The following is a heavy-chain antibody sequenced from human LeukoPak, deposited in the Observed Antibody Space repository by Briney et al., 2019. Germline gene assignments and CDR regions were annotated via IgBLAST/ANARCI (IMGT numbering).Heavy chain of an antibody. CDR1: GFTFSSYW. V-gene: IGHV3-74*01. J-gene: IGHJ3*02. Sequence: GGSLRLSCAASGFTFSSYWMHWVRQAPGKGLVWVSRINSDGSSTSYADSVKGRFTISRDNAKNTLYLQMNSLRAEDTAVYYCARESMVGYCSSTSCWAAFDIWGQGTMVTVSS. CDR2: INSDGSST. CDR3: ARESMVGYCSSTSCWAAFDI. D-gene: IGHD2-2*01.